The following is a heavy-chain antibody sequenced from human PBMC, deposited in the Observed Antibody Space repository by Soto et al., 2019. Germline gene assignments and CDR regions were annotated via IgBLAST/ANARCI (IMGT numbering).Heavy chain of an antibody. Sequence: ESGGALVKPGGSLRLSCAASGFTFTKAWMSWVRQAPGKGLEWVGRIKSRTDGGTIDYAAPVKGRFMISRDDPKSTLYLQMNSLETEDTAVYYCATFGVGPAWGQGTLVTVSS. CDR3: ATFGVGPA. D-gene: IGHD3-3*01. J-gene: IGHJ5*02. CDR1: GFTFTKAW. V-gene: IGHV3-15*02. CDR2: IKSRTDGGTI.